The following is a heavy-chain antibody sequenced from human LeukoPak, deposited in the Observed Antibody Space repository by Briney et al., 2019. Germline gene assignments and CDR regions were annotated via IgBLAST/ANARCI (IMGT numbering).Heavy chain of an antibody. V-gene: IGHV1-2*02. CDR2: INPDSGGT. Sequence: ASVKVSRKASGYSFTGYYMHWVRQAPGQGLEWMGWINPDSGGTNYAQKFQGRVTVTRDTSITTAYMELTRLRPDDTAMYYCARAFDYGGSPFDYWGQGTLVTVSS. D-gene: IGHD4-23*01. CDR1: GYSFTGYY. CDR3: ARAFDYGGSPFDY. J-gene: IGHJ4*02.